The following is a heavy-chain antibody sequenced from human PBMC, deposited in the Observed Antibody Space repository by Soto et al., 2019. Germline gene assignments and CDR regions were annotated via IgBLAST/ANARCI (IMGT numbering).Heavy chain of an antibody. V-gene: IGHV3-73*01. CDR2: IRSKANSYAT. J-gene: IGHJ6*02. D-gene: IGHD4-17*01. CDR3: TREDYGDYVFGGYGMDV. Sequence: GGSLRLSCAASGFTFSGSAMHWVRQASGKGLEWVGRIRSKANSYATAYAASVKGRFTISRDDSKNTAYLQMNSLKTEDTAVYYCTREDYGDYVFGGYGMDVWGQGTTVTVSS. CDR1: GFTFSGSA.